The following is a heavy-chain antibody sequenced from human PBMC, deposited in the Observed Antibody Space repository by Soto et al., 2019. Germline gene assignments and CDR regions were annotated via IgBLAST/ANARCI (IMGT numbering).Heavy chain of an antibody. D-gene: IGHD3-9*01. CDR3: ARGRDYDILTNDAFDI. Sequence: QVQLVQSGAEVKKPGSSVKVSCKASGGTFSSYTISWVRQAPGQGLEWMGRIIPILGIANYAQKFQGRVTITADKSTSTAYMELSSLRSEDTAVYYCARGRDYDILTNDAFDIWGQGTKVTVSS. CDR1: GGTFSSYT. J-gene: IGHJ3*02. CDR2: IIPILGIA. V-gene: IGHV1-69*02.